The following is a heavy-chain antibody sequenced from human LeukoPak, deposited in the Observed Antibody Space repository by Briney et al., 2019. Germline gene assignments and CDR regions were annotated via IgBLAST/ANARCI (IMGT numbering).Heavy chain of an antibody. CDR1: GGSISSGSYY. D-gene: IGHD1-26*01. Sequence: PSQTLSLTCTVSGGSISSGSYYWSWIRQPAGKGLEWIGRIYTSGSTNYNPSLKSRVTISVDTSKNQFSLKLSSVTAADTAVYYCARVPWEMDAFDIWGQGTMVTVSS. J-gene: IGHJ3*02. CDR3: ARVPWEMDAFDI. V-gene: IGHV4-61*02. CDR2: IYTSGST.